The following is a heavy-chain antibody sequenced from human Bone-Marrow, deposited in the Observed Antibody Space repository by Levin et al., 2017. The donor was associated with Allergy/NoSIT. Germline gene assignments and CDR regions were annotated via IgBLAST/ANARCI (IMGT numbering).Heavy chain of an antibody. D-gene: IGHD2-21*02. CDR2: VWYTGRT. CDR1: GDSMNNFF. J-gene: IGHJ4*02. V-gene: IGHV4-59*01. Sequence: PETLSLTCSVSGDSMNNFFWSWIRQPPGQGLEWIGHVWYTGRTDYYPSLRSRLTISVDTSKKQFSLKLSSVTAAATAVYYCASWWHFGGDSYFLDSWGQGLLVTVSS. CDR3: ASWWHFGGDSYFLDS.